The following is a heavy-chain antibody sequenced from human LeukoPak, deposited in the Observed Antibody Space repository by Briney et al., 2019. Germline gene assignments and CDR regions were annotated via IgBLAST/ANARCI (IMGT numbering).Heavy chain of an antibody. CDR3: AKEVIAAGGNFEY. CDR1: GFTFSDEY. CDR2: ISNSGTYT. D-gene: IGHD6-13*01. Sequence: PGGALRLSCAASGFTFSDEYMSWIRQAPGKGLEWVSYISNSGTYTNYADSVRGRFTISRDNSKSTLYVQMNSLRAEDTAVYYCAKEVIAAGGNFEYWGQGTLVTVSS. V-gene: IGHV3-11*05. J-gene: IGHJ4*02.